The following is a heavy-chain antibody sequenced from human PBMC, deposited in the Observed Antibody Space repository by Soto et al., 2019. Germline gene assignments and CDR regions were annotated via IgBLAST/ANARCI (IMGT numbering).Heavy chain of an antibody. V-gene: IGHV4-31*03. D-gene: IGHD5-18*01. Sequence: SETLSLTCTVSGGSISSGGYYWSWIRQHPGKGLEWIGYIYYSGSTYYNPSLKSRVTISVDTSKNQFSLKLSSVTAADTAVYYCARGYTAMAHAFDIWGQGTMVTVSS. CDR3: ARGYTAMAHAFDI. CDR1: GGSISSGGYY. J-gene: IGHJ3*02. CDR2: IYYSGST.